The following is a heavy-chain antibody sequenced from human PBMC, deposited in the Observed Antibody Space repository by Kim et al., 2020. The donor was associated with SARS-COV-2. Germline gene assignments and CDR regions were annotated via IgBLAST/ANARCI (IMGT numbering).Heavy chain of an antibody. CDR3: STSVGPPPSHCSSTSCHY. CDR2: IYYSGST. Sequence: SETLSLTCTVSGGSISSYYWSWIRQPPGKGLEWIGYIYYSGSTNYNPSLKSRVTISVDTTTSQFSLQLSSVTAADTAVSYCSTSVGPPPSHCSSTSCHY. J-gene: IGHJ4*01. V-gene: IGHV4-59*08. CDR1: GGSISSYY. D-gene: IGHD2-2*01.